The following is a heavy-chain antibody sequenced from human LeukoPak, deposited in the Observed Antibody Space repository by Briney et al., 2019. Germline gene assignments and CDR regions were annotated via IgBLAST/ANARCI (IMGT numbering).Heavy chain of an antibody. V-gene: IGHV4-34*01. CDR3: ARDSWRVARPDY. D-gene: IGHD6-6*01. CDR1: GGSFSGYY. CDR2: INHSGST. J-gene: IGHJ4*02. Sequence: ASETLSLTCAVYGGSFSGYYWSWIRQPPGKGLEWIGEINHSGSTNYNPSLKSRVTISVDTSKNQFSLKLSSVTAADTAVYYCARDSWRVARPDYWGQGTLVTVSS.